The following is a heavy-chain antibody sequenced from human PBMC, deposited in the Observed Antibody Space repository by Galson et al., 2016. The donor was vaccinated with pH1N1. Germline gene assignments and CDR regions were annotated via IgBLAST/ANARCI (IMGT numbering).Heavy chain of an antibody. CDR1: GFTFSTYW. D-gene: IGHD2-15*01. CDR3: ARSGGSDMDV. J-gene: IGHJ6*02. V-gene: IGHV3-7*03. CDR2: IKEDGSEK. Sequence: SLRLSCAASGFTFSTYWMAWVRQAPGKGLEWVANIKEDGSEKYHVGSLPGRFTISRDNAKNSLFLQMNSLRAEDTAVYYCARSGGSDMDVWGQGTTVTVSS.